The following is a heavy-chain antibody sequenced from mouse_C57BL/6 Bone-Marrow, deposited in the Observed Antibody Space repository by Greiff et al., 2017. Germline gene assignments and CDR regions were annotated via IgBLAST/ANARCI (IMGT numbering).Heavy chain of an antibody. CDR1: GYAFSSYW. V-gene: IGHV1-80*01. D-gene: IGHD1-1*01. CDR3: AREGYYYGPDY. CDR2: IYPGDGDT. J-gene: IGHJ2*01. Sequence: QVQLQQSGAELVKPGASVKISCKASGYAFSSYWMNWVKQRPGKGLEWIGQIYPGDGDTNYNGKFKGKATLTADKSSSTAYMQLSSLTSEDSAVYFCAREGYYYGPDYWGQGTTLTVSS.